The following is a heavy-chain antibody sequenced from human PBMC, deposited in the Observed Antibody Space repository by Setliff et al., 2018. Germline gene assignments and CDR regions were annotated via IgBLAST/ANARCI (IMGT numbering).Heavy chain of an antibody. CDR3: ARALGGISAAGNNWLDS. Sequence: GASVKVSCKTSGYTFTNYGITWVRQAPGQGLEWMGGIIPLFGTTKYAQKFQDRLTMTADESTTTAYMELASLRSEDTAVYFCARALGGISAAGNNWLDSWGQGTLVTVSS. CDR2: IIPLFGTT. J-gene: IGHJ5*01. D-gene: IGHD6-13*01. CDR1: GYTFTNYG. V-gene: IGHV1-69*13.